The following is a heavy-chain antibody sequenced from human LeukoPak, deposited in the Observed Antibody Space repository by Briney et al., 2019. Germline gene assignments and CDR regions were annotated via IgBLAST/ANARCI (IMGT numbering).Heavy chain of an antibody. D-gene: IGHD3-10*01. CDR1: GGSISSYY. V-gene: IGHV4-59*01. Sequence: PSETLSLTCTVSGGSISSYYWSWIRQPPGKGLEWIGYIYYSGSTNYNPSLKSRVTISVDTSKNQFSLKLSSVTAADTAVYYCARRRITTDAFDIWGQGTMVTVSS. J-gene: IGHJ3*02. CDR3: ARRRITTDAFDI. CDR2: IYYSGST.